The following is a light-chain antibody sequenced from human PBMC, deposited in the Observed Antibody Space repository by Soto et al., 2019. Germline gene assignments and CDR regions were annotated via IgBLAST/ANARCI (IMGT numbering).Light chain of an antibody. Sequence: EIGLTQSPGTLSLSPGERATLSCRARQSVGSSYLTWYQQKPGQPPRLLIYGASSRATGIPDRFSGSGSGTDFTLTISRLEPEDSAVYYCQQYSSSPLTFGGGSKVEIK. J-gene: IGKJ4*01. CDR3: QQYSSSPLT. CDR1: QSVGSSY. CDR2: GAS. V-gene: IGKV3-20*01.